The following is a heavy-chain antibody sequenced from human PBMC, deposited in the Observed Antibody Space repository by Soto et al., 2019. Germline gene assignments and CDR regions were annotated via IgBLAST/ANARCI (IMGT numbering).Heavy chain of an antibody. Sequence: ASVKVSCKASGYTFTSYGINWVRQAPGQGLEWLGWISAYDGYTNYAQILQGRVSMTTDTSTKTAYMELRSLRSDDTAMYYCARGGFYDSSVARNYYYYGMNVWGQGTTVTVSS. CDR3: ARGGFYDSSVARNYYYYGMNV. CDR1: GYTFTSYG. V-gene: IGHV1-18*01. J-gene: IGHJ6*02. CDR2: ISAYDGYT. D-gene: IGHD3-22*01.